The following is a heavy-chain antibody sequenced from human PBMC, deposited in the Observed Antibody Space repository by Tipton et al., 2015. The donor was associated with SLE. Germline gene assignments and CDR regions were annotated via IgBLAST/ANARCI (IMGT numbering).Heavy chain of an antibody. CDR3: ARQLYSSYNYMDV. Sequence: SLRLSCVVSGFTFDDYGMHWVRQPPGKGLEWVSGITWNSVIVGYADSVKGRFTISRDNAKNSLYLQMNSLRAEDTAVYYCARQLYSSYNYMDVWGKGTTVTVSS. J-gene: IGHJ6*03. D-gene: IGHD5-18*01. CDR1: GFTFDDYG. CDR2: ITWNSVIV. V-gene: IGHV3-9*01.